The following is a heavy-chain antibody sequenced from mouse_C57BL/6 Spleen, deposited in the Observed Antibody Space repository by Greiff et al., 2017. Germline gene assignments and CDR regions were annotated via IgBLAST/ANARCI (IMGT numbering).Heavy chain of an antibody. V-gene: IGHV1-72*01. CDR3: ARGEIFFPQYFDV. CDR2: IDPNSGGT. J-gene: IGHJ1*03. Sequence: QVQLKESGAELVKPGASVKLSCKASGYTFTSYWMHWVKQRPGRGLEWIGRIDPNSGGTKYNEKFKSKATLTVDKPSSTAYMQLSSLTSEDSAVYYCARGEIFFPQYFDVWGTGTTLTVSS. CDR1: GYTFTSYW.